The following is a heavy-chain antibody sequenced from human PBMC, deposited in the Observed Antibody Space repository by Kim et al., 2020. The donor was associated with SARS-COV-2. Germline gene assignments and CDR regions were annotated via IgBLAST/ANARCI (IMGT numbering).Heavy chain of an antibody. Sequence: SETLSLTCAVYGGSFSGYYWSWIRQPPGKGLEWIGEINHSGSTNYNPSLKSRVTISVDTSKNQFSLKLSSVTAADTAVYYCARDLGGDKYYFDYWGQGTLVTVSS. D-gene: IGHD3-16*01. J-gene: IGHJ4*02. V-gene: IGHV4-34*01. CDR2: INHSGST. CDR1: GGSFSGYY. CDR3: ARDLGGDKYYFDY.